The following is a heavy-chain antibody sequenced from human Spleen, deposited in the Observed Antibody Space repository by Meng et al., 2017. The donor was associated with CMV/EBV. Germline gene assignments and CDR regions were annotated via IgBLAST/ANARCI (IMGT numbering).Heavy chain of an antibody. CDR2: ISDSGGGR. CDR1: RFTFDINN. V-gene: IGHV3-23*01. Sequence: SRFTFDINNMSCVRQAPGKGLGWVSGISDSGGGRSYADCVKNRFTISRNNCKSTLYVQMRSLRAKDTAIYYCARASWGGSYYYFDYWGQGTLVTVSS. D-gene: IGHD1-26*01. J-gene: IGHJ4*02. CDR3: ARASWGGSYYYFDY.